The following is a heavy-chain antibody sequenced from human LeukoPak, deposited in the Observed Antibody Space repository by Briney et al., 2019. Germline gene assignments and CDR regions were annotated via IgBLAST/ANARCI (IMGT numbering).Heavy chain of an antibody. CDR2: IYYSGST. Sequence: PSETLSLTCTVSGDSISSSSYYWGWIRQPPGKGLEWIGSIYYSGSTYYNPSLKSRVTISVDTSKNQFSLKLSSVTAADTAVYYCARDYYDSSGYIYYMDVWGKGTTVTVSS. J-gene: IGHJ6*03. D-gene: IGHD3-22*01. CDR1: GDSISSSSYY. CDR3: ARDYYDSSGYIYYMDV. V-gene: IGHV4-39*07.